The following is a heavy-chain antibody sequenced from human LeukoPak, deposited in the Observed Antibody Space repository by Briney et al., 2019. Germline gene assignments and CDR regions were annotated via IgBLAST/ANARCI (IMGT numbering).Heavy chain of an antibody. D-gene: IGHD5-18*01. CDR2: ISYDGSNK. Sequence: GGSLRLSCAASGFTFSSYGMHWVRQAPGKGLEWVAVISYDGSNKYYADSVKGRFTISRDNSKNTLYLQMNSLRGEDTAVYYCARDPKGGFSYGWGAFDIWGQGTMVTVSS. J-gene: IGHJ3*02. CDR3: ARDPKGGFSYGWGAFDI. CDR1: GFTFSSYG. V-gene: IGHV3-30*03.